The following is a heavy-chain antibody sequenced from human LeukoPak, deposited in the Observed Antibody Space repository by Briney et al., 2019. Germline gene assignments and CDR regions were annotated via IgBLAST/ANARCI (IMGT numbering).Heavy chain of an antibody. D-gene: IGHD3-22*01. CDR1: GGSISSYY. J-gene: IGHJ4*02. Sequence: SETLSLTCTVSGGSISSYYWSWIRQPPGKGLEWIGYIYYSGSTNYNPSLKGRVTMSLDTSKNQFSLKLSSVTAADTAVYYCARVTYYYDSSGYYYFDYWGQGILVTVSS. CDR2: IYYSGST. V-gene: IGHV4-59*01. CDR3: ARVTYYYDSSGYYYFDY.